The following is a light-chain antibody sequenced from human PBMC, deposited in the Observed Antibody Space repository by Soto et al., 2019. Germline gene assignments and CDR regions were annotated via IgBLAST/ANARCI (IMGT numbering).Light chain of an antibody. Sequence: QSVLTQPASVSGSPGQSITISCTGTSSDVGGYNLVSWYQHHPGTAPKLIIYEGSRRPSGVSNRFSGSRSGNTASLTISGLQAEDEADYYCCSFTNTITRYAFGTGTKLTVL. J-gene: IGLJ1*01. V-gene: IGLV2-14*02. CDR3: CSFTNTITRYA. CDR2: EGS. CDR1: SSDVGGYNL.